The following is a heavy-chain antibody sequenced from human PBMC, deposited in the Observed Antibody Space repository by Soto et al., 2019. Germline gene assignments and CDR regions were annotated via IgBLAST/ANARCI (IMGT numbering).Heavy chain of an antibody. Sequence: LRLSCAASGFTLSAYDMHWVRQAEGKGLEWVSALGAADDPYYLVSVKGRFTISRENAKNSLYLQMNNLRAGDTAVYYCARAYSGRLPRRADYYYAMDVWGQGTTVTVS. CDR2: LGAADDP. D-gene: IGHD2-15*01. CDR1: GFTLSAYD. J-gene: IGHJ6*02. V-gene: IGHV3-13*05. CDR3: ARAYSGRLPRRADYYYAMDV.